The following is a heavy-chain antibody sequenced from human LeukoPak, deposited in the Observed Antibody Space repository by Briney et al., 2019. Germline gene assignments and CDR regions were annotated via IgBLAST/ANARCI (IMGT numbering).Heavy chain of an antibody. D-gene: IGHD1-26*01. J-gene: IGHJ3*02. V-gene: IGHV3-48*03. CDR1: GFTFSSYE. Sequence: QSGGSLRLSCTASGFTFSSYEMNWVRQAPGKGPEWVSYISSSGSTIYYADSVKGRFTISRDSAKNSLYLQMNSLRAEDTAVYFCARAPTLLLDAFDIWGQGTMVTVSS. CDR3: ARAPTLLLDAFDI. CDR2: ISSSGSTI.